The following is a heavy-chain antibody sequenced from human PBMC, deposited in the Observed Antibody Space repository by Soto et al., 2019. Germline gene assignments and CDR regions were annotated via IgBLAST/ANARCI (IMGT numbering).Heavy chain of an antibody. CDR2: ISYDGSNK. J-gene: IGHJ5*02. Sequence: TGGSLRLSCAASGFTFSSYGMHWVRQAPGKGLEWVAVISYDGSNKYYADSVKGRFTISRDNSKNTLYLQMNSLRAEDTAVYYCAKGVEITMISGFDPWGQGTLVTVSS. V-gene: IGHV3-30*18. D-gene: IGHD3-22*01. CDR3: AKGVEITMISGFDP. CDR1: GFTFSSYG.